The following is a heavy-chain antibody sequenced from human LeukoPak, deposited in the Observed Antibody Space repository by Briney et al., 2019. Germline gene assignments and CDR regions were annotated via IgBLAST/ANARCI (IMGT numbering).Heavy chain of an antibody. Sequence: GGSLRLSCAASGFTFSSYVMHWVRQAPGKGLEWVAVIYYDGSNKYYADSVKGRFTISKDNSMNTLYLQMNSLRAEDTAVYYCARVFSSGWQTDYWGQGTLVTVSS. D-gene: IGHD6-19*01. J-gene: IGHJ4*02. CDR2: IYYDGSNK. V-gene: IGHV3-33*01. CDR1: GFTFSSYV. CDR3: ARVFSSGWQTDY.